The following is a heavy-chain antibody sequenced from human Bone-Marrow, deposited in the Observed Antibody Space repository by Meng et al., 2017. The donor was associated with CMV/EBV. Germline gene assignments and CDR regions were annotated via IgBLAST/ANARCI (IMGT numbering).Heavy chain of an antibody. D-gene: IGHD5-24*01. CDR3: ASLPIDNRDGYNHFDY. J-gene: IGHJ4*02. CDR2: IYHSGST. V-gene: IGHV4-38-2*02. Sequence: SETLSLTCTVSGYSISSGYYWGWIRQPPGKGLEWIGSIYHSGSTYYNPSLKSRVTISVDTSKNQFSLKLSSVTAADTAVYYCASLPIDNRDGYNHFDYWSQGTLVTVSS. CDR1: GYSISSGYY.